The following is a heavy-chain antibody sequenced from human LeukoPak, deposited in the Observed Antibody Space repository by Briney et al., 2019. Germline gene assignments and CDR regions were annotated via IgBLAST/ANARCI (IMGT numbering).Heavy chain of an antibody. Sequence: ASVKVSCKASGYTFTGYYMHWERLAPGQGLEWMGWINPNSGGTNYAQKFQGRVTMTRDTSISTAYMELSRLRSDDTAVYYCARDRPADGYNYELDYWGQGTLVTVSS. J-gene: IGHJ4*02. D-gene: IGHD5-24*01. CDR1: GYTFTGYY. CDR2: INPNSGGT. V-gene: IGHV1-2*02. CDR3: ARDRPADGYNYELDY.